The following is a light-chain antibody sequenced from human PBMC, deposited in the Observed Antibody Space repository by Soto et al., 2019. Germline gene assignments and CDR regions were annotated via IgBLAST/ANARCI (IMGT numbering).Light chain of an antibody. CDR1: SSDVGAYNY. CDR2: EVS. CDR3: SSYTSSTTWV. V-gene: IGLV2-14*01. J-gene: IGLJ3*02. Sequence: QSVLTQPASVSGSPGQSITISCTGTSSDVGAYNYVSWYQQHPGKAPKRMIYEVSYRPSGVSDRFSGSRSGNTASLTISGLQAEDESDYYCSSYTSSTTWVFGGGTKLT.